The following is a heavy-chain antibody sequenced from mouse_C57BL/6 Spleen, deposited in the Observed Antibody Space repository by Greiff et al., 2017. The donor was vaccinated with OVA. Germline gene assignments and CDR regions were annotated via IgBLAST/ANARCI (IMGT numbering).Heavy chain of an antibody. V-gene: IGHV1-76*01. Sequence: QVQLKESGAELVRPGASVKLSCKASGYTFTDYYINWVKQRPGQGLEWIARIYPGSGNTYYNEKFKGKATLTAEKSSSTAYMQLSSLTSEDSAVYFCARQYYGSPEAWFAYWGQGTLVTVSA. CDR3: ARQYYGSPEAWFAY. CDR1: GYTFTDYY. J-gene: IGHJ3*01. CDR2: IYPGSGNT. D-gene: IGHD1-1*01.